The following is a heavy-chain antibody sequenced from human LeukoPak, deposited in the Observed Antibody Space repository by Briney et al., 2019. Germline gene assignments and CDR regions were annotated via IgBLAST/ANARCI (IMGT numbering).Heavy chain of an antibody. CDR3: ARRYTIVGVVTIDY. CDR1: GYSFTSYW. CDR2: FFPGNSDT. J-gene: IGHJ4*02. V-gene: IGHV5-51*01. Sequence: GESLKISCKGSGYSFTSYWIAWLGQMPGKGLEGLGIFFPGNSDTKYSPSFQGQVTISADKSISTAYLQWSSLKASDTAMYYCARRYTIVGVVTIDYWGQGTLVTVSS. D-gene: IGHD3-3*01.